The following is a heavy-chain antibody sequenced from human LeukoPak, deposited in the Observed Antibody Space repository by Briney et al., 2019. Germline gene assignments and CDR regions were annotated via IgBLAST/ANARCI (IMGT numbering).Heavy chain of an antibody. CDR2: INPNSGCT. CDR3: ARESFTTVTSATDAFDI. Sequence: ASVKVSCKASGYTFSDYYIHWVRQAPGQGLEWMGWINPNSGCTNSAQKFQGRVTMTRDTSISTAYMELSRLRSDDTAVYYCARESFTTVTSATDAFDIWGQGTMVTVSS. D-gene: IGHD4-17*01. CDR1: GYTFSDYY. V-gene: IGHV1-2*02. J-gene: IGHJ3*02.